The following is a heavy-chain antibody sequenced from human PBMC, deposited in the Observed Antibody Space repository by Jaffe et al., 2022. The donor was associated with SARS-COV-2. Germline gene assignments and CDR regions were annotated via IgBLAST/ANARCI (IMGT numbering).Heavy chain of an antibody. CDR3: ARDGGVSSSSHYYYYYGMDV. D-gene: IGHD6-6*01. Sequence: QVQLQESGPGLVKPSETLSLTCTVSGGSISSYYWSWIRQPPGKGLEWIGYIYYSGSTNYNPSLKSRVTISVDTSKNQFSLKLSSVTAADTAVYYCARDGGVSSSSHYYYYYGMDVWGQGTTVTVSS. CDR2: IYYSGST. V-gene: IGHV4-59*01. CDR1: GGSISSYY. J-gene: IGHJ6*02.